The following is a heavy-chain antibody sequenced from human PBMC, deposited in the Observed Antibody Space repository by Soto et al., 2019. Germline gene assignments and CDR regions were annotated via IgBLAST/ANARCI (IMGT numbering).Heavy chain of an antibody. J-gene: IGHJ4*02. V-gene: IGHV3-30-3*01. D-gene: IGHD5-12*01. CDR3: ARLEMATIEFISGEFDY. Sequence: PGGSLRLSCAASGFTFSSYAMHWVRQAPGKGLEWVAVISYDGSNKYYADSVKSRFTISRDNSKNTLYLQMNSLRAEDTAVYYCARLEMATIEFISGEFDYWGQGTLVTVSS. CDR1: GFTFSSYA. CDR2: ISYDGSNK.